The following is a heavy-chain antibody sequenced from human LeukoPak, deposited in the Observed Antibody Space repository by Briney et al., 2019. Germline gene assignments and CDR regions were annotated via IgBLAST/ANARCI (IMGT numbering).Heavy chain of an antibody. J-gene: IGHJ4*02. CDR3: VRDRGRASVDY. Sequence: PGGSLRLSCAASGFTFAGYWIGWVRQAPGKGLEWVANIKQDASEEYYVDSVKGRFTISRDNAKNSLYLQMNGLRAEDTAVYYCVRDRGRASVDYWGQGTLVTVSS. CDR1: GFTFAGYW. D-gene: IGHD1-26*01. V-gene: IGHV3-7*01. CDR2: IKQDASEE.